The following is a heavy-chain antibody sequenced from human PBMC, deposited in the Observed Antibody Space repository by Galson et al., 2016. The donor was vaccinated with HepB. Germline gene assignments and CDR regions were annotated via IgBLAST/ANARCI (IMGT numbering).Heavy chain of an antibody. V-gene: IGHV3-30*18. CDR1: GFTFNHYA. CDR3: VKGSHYDLMSGYYGFDL. CDR2: VSFDGRSYQ. Sequence: SLRLSCATSGFTFNHYAMHWVRQAPAKELEWVAVVSFDGRSYQYFADSVKGRSTISRDNSKNTLYLEINTLTVADKALYFCVKGSHYDLMSGYYGFDLWGQGTLVTVSS. J-gene: IGHJ5*02. D-gene: IGHD3-9*01.